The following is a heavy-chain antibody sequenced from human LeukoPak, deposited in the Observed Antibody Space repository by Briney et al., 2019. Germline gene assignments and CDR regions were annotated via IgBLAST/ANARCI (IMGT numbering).Heavy chain of an antibody. CDR1: GGSISSGGYY. Sequence: SETLSLTCTVSGGSISSGGYYWSWIRQNPGKGLEWIGYVSYSGSTYYNPSLKSRVTISLDTSGNQFSLKMTSVTAADTAVYYCARGNSDTSAYPFDYWGQGTLVIVSS. D-gene: IGHD3-22*01. J-gene: IGHJ4*02. V-gene: IGHV4-31*03. CDR3: ARGNSDTSAYPFDY. CDR2: VSYSGST.